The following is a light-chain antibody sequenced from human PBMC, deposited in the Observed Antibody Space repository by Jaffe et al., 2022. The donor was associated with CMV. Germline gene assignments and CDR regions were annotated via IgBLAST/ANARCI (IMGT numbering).Light chain of an antibody. Sequence: QSALTQPPSASGSPGQSVTISCTGTSSDVGGYNYVSWYQHHPGKAPQLIIYEVTKRPSGVPDRFSGAKSGNTASLTVSGLQAEDEADYHCSSYAGSYNFVFGGGTKLTVV. CDR2: EVT. CDR1: SSDVGGYNY. CDR3: SSYAGSYNFV. V-gene: IGLV2-8*01. J-gene: IGLJ2*01.